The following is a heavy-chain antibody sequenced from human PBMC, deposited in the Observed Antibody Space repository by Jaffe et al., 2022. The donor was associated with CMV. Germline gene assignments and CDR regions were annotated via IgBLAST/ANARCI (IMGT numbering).Heavy chain of an antibody. Sequence: EVQLVESGGGLVKPGGSLRLSCAASGFTFSSYSMNWVRQAPGKGLEWVSSISSSSSYIYYADSVKGRFTISRDNAKNSLYLQMNSLRAEDTAVYYCARVMYWNDGYYYYGMDVWGQGTTVTVSS. V-gene: IGHV3-21*01. CDR1: GFTFSSYS. D-gene: IGHD1-1*01. J-gene: IGHJ6*02. CDR3: ARVMYWNDGYYYYGMDV. CDR2: ISSSSSYI.